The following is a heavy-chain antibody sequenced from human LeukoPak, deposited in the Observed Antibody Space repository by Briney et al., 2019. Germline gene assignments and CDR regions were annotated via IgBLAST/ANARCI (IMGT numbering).Heavy chain of an antibody. Sequence: GGSLRLSCAASGFTFSSYAMSWVRQAPGKGLEWVSAISGSGGSTYYADSVKGRFTISRDNSKNTLYLQMNSLRADDTAVYYCAKGGRYGSGSCYKSTGFDYWGQGTLVTVSS. D-gene: IGHD3-10*01. CDR3: AKGGRYGSGSCYKSTGFDY. CDR1: GFTFSSYA. CDR2: ISGSGGST. J-gene: IGHJ4*02. V-gene: IGHV3-23*01.